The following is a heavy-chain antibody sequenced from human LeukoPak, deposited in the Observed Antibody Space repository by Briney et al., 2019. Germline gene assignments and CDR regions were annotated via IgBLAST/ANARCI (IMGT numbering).Heavy chain of an antibody. J-gene: IGHJ6*03. V-gene: IGHV1-8*01. CDR3: AREVVPADGGVSYMDV. Sequence: ASVKVSCKASGYTFTSYDINWVRQATGQGLEWMGWMNPNSGNTGYAQKFQGRVTMTRNTSIGTAYMELSSLRSEDTAVYYCAREVVPADGGVSYMDVWGKGTTVTVSS. CDR2: MNPNSGNT. D-gene: IGHD2-2*01. CDR1: GYTFTSYD.